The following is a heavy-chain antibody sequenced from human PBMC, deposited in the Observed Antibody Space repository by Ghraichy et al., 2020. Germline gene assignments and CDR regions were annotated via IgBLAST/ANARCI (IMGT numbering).Heavy chain of an antibody. J-gene: IGHJ4*02. CDR3: ARGRRLYSSSE. Sequence: SETLSLTCTVSGGSVSSGSYYWIWIRQPPGKGLEWIGYIYYSGSTNYNPSLKSRVTISIDTSKNQFSLKLSSVTAADTAVYYCARGRRLYSSSEWGQGTLVTVSS. CDR1: GGSVSSGSYY. D-gene: IGHD6-6*01. V-gene: IGHV4-61*01. CDR2: IYYSGST.